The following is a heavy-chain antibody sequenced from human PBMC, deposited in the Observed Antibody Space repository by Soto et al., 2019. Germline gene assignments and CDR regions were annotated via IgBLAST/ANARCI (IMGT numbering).Heavy chain of an antibody. CDR3: ASLSIRPPNYYYYGMDV. V-gene: IGHV4-39*01. J-gene: IGHJ6*02. D-gene: IGHD4-4*01. CDR1: GGSISSSSYC. CDR2: IYYSGST. Sequence: SETLSLTCTVSGGSISSSSYCWGWIRQPPGKGLEWIGSIYYSGSTYYNPSLKSRVTISVDTSKNQFSLKLSSVTAADTAVYYCASLSIRPPNYYYYGMDVWGQGTTVTVSS.